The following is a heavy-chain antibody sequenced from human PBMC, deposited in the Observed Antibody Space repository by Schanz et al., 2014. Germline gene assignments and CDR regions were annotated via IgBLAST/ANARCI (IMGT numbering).Heavy chain of an antibody. CDR3: ARGLIAAAGGAFDY. D-gene: IGHD6-13*01. V-gene: IGHV3-23*04. J-gene: IGHJ4*02. Sequence: EVQLVESGGGLVQPGGSLRLSCAASGFGFSSYSMNWVRQAPGKGLEWVSSISGDHRNTFYADSVKGRFTISRDNSKNTLYLQMNSLRAGDAAVYYCARGLIAAAGGAFDYWGQGTLVAVSA. CDR2: ISGDHRNT. CDR1: GFGFSSYS.